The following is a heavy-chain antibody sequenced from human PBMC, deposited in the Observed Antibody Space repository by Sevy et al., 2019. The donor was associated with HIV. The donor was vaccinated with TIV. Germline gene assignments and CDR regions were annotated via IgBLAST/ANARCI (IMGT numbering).Heavy chain of an antibody. Sequence: SETLSVTCTVSGGSLNSGRYYWSWIRQPPGKGLEWIGYISYSGSSNYNYSLKSRVTISVHTSNNQFSLKLSSVTAADTVIYYCALLAYGDYVGYLDPWGQGTLVTVSS. CDR2: ISYSGSS. V-gene: IGHV4-61*01. CDR3: ALLAYGDYVGYLDP. D-gene: IGHD4-17*01. CDR1: GGSLNSGRYY. J-gene: IGHJ5*02.